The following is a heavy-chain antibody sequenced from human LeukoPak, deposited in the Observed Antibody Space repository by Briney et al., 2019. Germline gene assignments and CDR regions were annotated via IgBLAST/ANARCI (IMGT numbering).Heavy chain of an antibody. CDR3: ATFYGDYGVFDY. J-gene: IGHJ4*02. D-gene: IGHD4-17*01. CDR2: FDPEDGET. Sequence: ASVKVSCKASGGTFSSYAISWVRQAPGKGLEWMGGFDPEDGETIYAQKFQGRVTMTEDTSTDTAYMELSSLRSEDTAVYYCATFYGDYGVFDYWGQGTLVTVSS. V-gene: IGHV1-24*01. CDR1: GGTFSSYA.